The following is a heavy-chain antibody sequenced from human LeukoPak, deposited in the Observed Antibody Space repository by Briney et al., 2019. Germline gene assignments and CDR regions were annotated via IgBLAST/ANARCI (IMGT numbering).Heavy chain of an antibody. V-gene: IGHV4-30-2*01. Sequence: SKTLSLTCAVSGGSISSGGYSWSWIRQPPGKGLEWIGYIYHSGSTYYNPSLKSRVTISVDRSKNQFSLKLSSVTAADTAVYYCARDRYGDHAYFDYWGQGTLVTVSS. D-gene: IGHD4-17*01. CDR3: ARDRYGDHAYFDY. CDR2: IYHSGST. CDR1: GGSISSGGYS. J-gene: IGHJ4*02.